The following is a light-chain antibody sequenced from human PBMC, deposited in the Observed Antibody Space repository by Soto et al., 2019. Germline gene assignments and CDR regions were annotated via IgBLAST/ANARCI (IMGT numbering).Light chain of an antibody. CDR2: KAS. CDR1: QSLSGW. V-gene: IGKV1-5*03. CDR3: QQYGGYSRT. J-gene: IGKJ1*01. Sequence: VQMKKSPSSLSGYVGDRVSTGCRASQSLSGWLAWYQQRPGKAPKLMIYKASTLETGVPSRFSGSGSGTEFTLTINNLQPDDFATYYCQQYGGYSRTFGQGTKVDIK.